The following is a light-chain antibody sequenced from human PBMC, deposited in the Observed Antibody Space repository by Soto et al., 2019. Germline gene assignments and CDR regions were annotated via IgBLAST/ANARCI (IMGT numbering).Light chain of an antibody. CDR1: QNINAW. CDR3: QRYSLSSPWT. J-gene: IGKJ1*01. CDR2: DAS. V-gene: IGKV1-5*01. Sequence: QLTQSPSSLSASVGDRVTITDRTSQNINAWLAWYQQRPGQAPKLLIYDASTVQSGVPSRFSGSGSGTEFTLTISSLQPDDSATYYCQRYSLSSPWTFGQGTRV.